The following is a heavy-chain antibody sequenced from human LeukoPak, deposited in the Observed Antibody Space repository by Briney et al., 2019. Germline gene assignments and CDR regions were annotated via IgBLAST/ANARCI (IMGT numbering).Heavy chain of an antibody. CDR2: ISYDGSNK. V-gene: IGHV3-30*04. D-gene: IGHD3-10*01. CDR1: GFTFSSYA. CDR3: ARDPGSGSYSWFDP. Sequence: GGSLRLSCAASGFTFSSYAMHWVRQAPGKGLEWVAVISYDGSNKYYADSVKGRFTISRDNSKNTLYLQMNSLRAEDTAVYYCARDPGSGSYSWFDPWGQGTLSPSPQ. J-gene: IGHJ5*02.